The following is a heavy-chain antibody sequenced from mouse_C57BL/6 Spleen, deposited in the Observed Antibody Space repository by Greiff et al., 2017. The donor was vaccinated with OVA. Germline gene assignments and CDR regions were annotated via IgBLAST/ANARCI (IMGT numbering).Heavy chain of an antibody. D-gene: IGHD2-2*01. CDR3: TRDRGLQGLFDY. CDR2: ISSGGDYI. J-gene: IGHJ2*01. V-gene: IGHV5-9-1*02. CDR1: GFTFSSYA. Sequence: EVMLVESGEGLVKPGGSLKLSCAASGFTFSSYAMSWVRQTPEKRLEWVAYISSGGDYIYYADTVKGRFTISRDNARNTLYLQMSSLKSEDTAMYYCTRDRGLQGLFDYWGKGTTLTVSS.